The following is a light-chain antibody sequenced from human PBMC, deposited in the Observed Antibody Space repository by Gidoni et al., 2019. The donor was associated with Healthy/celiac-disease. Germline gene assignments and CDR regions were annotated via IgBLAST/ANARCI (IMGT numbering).Light chain of an antibody. CDR2: EVS. J-gene: IGKJ3*01. CDR3: MQSRQLPSGFT. V-gene: IGKV2D-29*01. CDR1: QSLLHSDGKTY. Sequence: DIVMTQTALSLYVNPGQHASISCKSSQSLLHSDGKTYLYWYLPKPGQPPQLLIYEVSNRFCGVPDRFRGRASGKDFTLKISRVEAEDVGVYSCMQSRQLPSGFTFGPGTKVDIK.